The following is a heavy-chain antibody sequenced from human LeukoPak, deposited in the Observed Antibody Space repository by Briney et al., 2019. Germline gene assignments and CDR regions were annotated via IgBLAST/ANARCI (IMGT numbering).Heavy chain of an antibody. CDR3: AKYFKVTGTTPHAFDI. CDR1: GFTFGSYG. CDR2: IRYDGSNK. J-gene: IGHJ3*02. D-gene: IGHD1-20*01. V-gene: IGHV3-30*02. Sequence: GGSLRLSCSASGFTFGSYGMHWVRQAPGKGLEWVAFIRYDGSNKYYADSVKGRFTISRDNSKNTLYLQMNSLRAEDTAVYYCAKYFKVTGTTPHAFDIWGQGTMVTVSS.